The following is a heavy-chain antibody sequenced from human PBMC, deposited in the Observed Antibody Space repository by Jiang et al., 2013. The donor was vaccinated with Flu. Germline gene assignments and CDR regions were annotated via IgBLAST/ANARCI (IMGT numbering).Heavy chain of an antibody. CDR3: ATLRGSTYDTYLADF. V-gene: IGHV3-30*02. CDR2: IWHDGSNQ. D-gene: IGHD3-9*01. CDR1: GFSFSFYA. J-gene: IGHJ4*02. Sequence: VQLLESGGGVVQPGGSLRLSCAAYGFSFSFYAMHWVRQAPGKGLEWVASIWHDGSNQRSADSVKGRFTISRDNSKKTLYLQMNSLRSEDTALYYCATLRGSTYDTYLADFWGQGTMVTVSS.